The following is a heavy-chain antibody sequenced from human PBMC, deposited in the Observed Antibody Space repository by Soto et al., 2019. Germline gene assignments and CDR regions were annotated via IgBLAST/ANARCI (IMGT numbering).Heavy chain of an antibody. CDR3: AKATSSSWFFVFINWFDP. J-gene: IGHJ5*02. D-gene: IGHD6-13*01. Sequence: GGSLRLSCAASGFTFRNYVMQWVRQAPGKGLEWVAVVWDDGSNKSYADPVKGRFTISRDNSKNTLYLQMNSLRAEDTAVYYCAKATSSSWFFVFINWFDPWGQGTLVTVSS. V-gene: IGHV3-33*06. CDR1: GFTFRNYV. CDR2: VWDDGSNK.